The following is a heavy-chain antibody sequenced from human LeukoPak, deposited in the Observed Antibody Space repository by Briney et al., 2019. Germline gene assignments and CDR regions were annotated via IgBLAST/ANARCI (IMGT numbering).Heavy chain of an antibody. CDR2: INPNSGGT. J-gene: IGHJ6*02. Sequence: ASVNVSRKSSAYTFTGYYMHWVRQPPGQGLEWMGWINPNSGGTNYPHKLQGRVTMTSDTSISTAYMELSRLRSDATAVYYCARALHRYFGWLERVYFYYYGMGVWGQGTTVTVSS. D-gene: IGHD3-9*01. V-gene: IGHV1-2*02. CDR3: ARALHRYFGWLERVYFYYYGMGV. CDR1: AYTFTGYY.